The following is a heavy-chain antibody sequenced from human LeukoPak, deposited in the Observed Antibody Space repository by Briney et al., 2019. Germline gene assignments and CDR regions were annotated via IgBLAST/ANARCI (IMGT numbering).Heavy chain of an antibody. CDR1: GHSITNTFY. CDR2: IHHSGNRFETGST. D-gene: IGHD6-25*01. J-gene: IGHJ4*02. CDR3: ARNASSGFFND. Sequence: PSETLSLTCTASGHSITNTFYWGWIRQSPGKGLEWIGSIHHSGNRFETGSTHYNPSLRSRVTVSADTSKNQFSLTLTSVTAADTAVYFCARNASSGFFNDWGQGTLVTVSS. V-gene: IGHV4-28*01.